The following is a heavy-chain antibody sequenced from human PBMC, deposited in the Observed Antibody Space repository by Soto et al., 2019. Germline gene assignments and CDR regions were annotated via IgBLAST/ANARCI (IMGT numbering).Heavy chain of an antibody. Sequence: GGSLRLSCAASGFTFSSYSMNWVRQAPGKGLEWVSSISSSGSYIYYADSVKGRFIISRDNAKNSLYLQMNSLRAEDTAVYYCARDDTYGMDVWGQGTTVTVSS. CDR2: ISSSGSYI. J-gene: IGHJ6*02. CDR3: ARDDTYGMDV. CDR1: GFTFSSYS. V-gene: IGHV3-21*01.